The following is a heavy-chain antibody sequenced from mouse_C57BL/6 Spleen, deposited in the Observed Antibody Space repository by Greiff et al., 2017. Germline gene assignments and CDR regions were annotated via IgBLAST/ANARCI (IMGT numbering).Heavy chain of an antibody. J-gene: IGHJ3*01. CDR2: IWSGGST. D-gene: IGHD1-1*01. Sequence: QVQLQQSGPGLVQPSQSLSITCTVSGFSLTSYGVHWVRQPPGKGLEWLGVIWSGGSTDYNAAFISRLSISKDNSKSQVFFKLNSLQADDTAIYYCAKGDYYGAYWGQGTLVTVSA. V-gene: IGHV2-4*01. CDR3: AKGDYYGAY. CDR1: GFSLTSYG.